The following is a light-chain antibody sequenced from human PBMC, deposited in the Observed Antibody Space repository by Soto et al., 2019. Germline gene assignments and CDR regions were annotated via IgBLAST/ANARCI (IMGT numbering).Light chain of an antibody. V-gene: IGLV4-60*03. CDR3: ETWDSNTPV. CDR1: SGHSSYI. Sequence: QSVLTQSSSASASLGSSVKLTCTLSSGHSSYIIAWHQQQPGKAPRYLMKLEGSGSYNKGSGVPDRFSGSSSGADRYLTISTLQSEDEADYYCETWDSNTPVFGGGTKLTVL. CDR2: LEGSGSY. J-gene: IGLJ2*01.